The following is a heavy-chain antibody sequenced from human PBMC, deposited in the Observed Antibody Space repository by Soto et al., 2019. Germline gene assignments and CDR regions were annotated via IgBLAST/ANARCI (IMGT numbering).Heavy chain of an antibody. CDR3: ARQFQYYYGSGSYSIGFAP. J-gene: IGHJ5*02. CDR1: GYSFTSYW. V-gene: IGHV5-51*01. CDR2: IYPGDSDT. Sequence: PGESLKISCKGSGYSFTSYWIGWVRQMPGKGLEWMGIIYPGDSDTRYSPSFQGQVTISADKSISTAYLQWSSLKASDTAMYYCARQFQYYYGSGSYSIGFAPWGQGTLVTVSS. D-gene: IGHD3-10*01.